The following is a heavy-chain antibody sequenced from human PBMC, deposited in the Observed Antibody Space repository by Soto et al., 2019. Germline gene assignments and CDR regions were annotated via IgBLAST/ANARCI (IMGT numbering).Heavy chain of an antibody. CDR3: ARRRPAAPLAAFDI. V-gene: IGHV4-39*01. D-gene: IGHD2-2*01. CDR2: IYYSGST. CDR1: GGSISSSSYY. J-gene: IGHJ3*02. Sequence: PSETLSLTCTVSGGSISSSSYYWGWIRQPPGKGLEWIGSIYYSGSTYYNPSLKSRVTISVDTSKNQFSLKLSSVTAADTAVYYCARRRPAAPLAAFDIWGQGTMVTVAS.